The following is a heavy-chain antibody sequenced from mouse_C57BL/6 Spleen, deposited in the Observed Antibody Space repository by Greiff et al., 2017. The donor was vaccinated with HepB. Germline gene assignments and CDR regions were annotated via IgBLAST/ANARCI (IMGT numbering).Heavy chain of an antibody. J-gene: IGHJ4*01. CDR1: GSTFTDYY. CDR2: INPYNGGT. Sequence: EVQLQQSGPVLVKPGASVKMSCKASGSTFTDYYMNWVKQSHGKSLEWIGVINPYNGGTSYNQKFKGKATLTVDKSSSTAYMELNSLTSEDSAVYYCARHYDYDYAMDYWGQGTSVTVSS. V-gene: IGHV1-19*01. CDR3: ARHYDYDYAMDY. D-gene: IGHD2-4*01.